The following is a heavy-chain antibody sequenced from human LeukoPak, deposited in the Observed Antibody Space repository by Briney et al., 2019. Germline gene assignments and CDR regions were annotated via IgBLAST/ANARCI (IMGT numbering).Heavy chain of an antibody. V-gene: IGHV1-3*01. D-gene: IGHD6-6*01. CDR2: INAGNGNT. CDR1: GYTFTTYA. Sequence: ASVKVSCKASGYTFTTYAMHWVRQAPGQGLEWMGWINAGNGNTKYSQKFQGKVTTTRDTSASTVYMELSSLRPEDTAVYYCAREYSSSSGRTFDYWGQGTLVTVSS. J-gene: IGHJ4*02. CDR3: AREYSSSSGRTFDY.